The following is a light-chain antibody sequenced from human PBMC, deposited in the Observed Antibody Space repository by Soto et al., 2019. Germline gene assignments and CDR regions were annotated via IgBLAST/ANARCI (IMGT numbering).Light chain of an antibody. CDR1: QDIKRY. Sequence: DIQLTQSPSSLSTSVGDRVTIACQASQDIKRYLNWYQQNPGKAPKLLIYDGSYLETGVTSRFIGSGSGTDFVLTISSLQPEDIATYYCQQYDILPYTFGQGTTLDVK. CDR3: QQYDILPYT. V-gene: IGKV1-33*01. J-gene: IGKJ2*01. CDR2: DGS.